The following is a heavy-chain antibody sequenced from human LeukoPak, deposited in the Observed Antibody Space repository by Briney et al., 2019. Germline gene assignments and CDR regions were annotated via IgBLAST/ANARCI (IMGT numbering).Heavy chain of an antibody. CDR1: GFTFSSYA. CDR2: ISYDGSNK. Sequence: GVSLRLSCAASGFTFSSYAMHWVRQAPGKGLEWVAVISYDGSNKYYADSVKGRFTISRDNSKNTLYLQMNSLRAEDTAVYYCARPLWFGELYGLGMDVWGQGTTVTVSS. J-gene: IGHJ6*02. V-gene: IGHV3-30-3*01. CDR3: ARPLWFGELYGLGMDV. D-gene: IGHD3-10*01.